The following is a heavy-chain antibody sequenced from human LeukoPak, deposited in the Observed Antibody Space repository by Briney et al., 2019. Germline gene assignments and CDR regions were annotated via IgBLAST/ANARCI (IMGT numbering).Heavy chain of an antibody. CDR3: ARGNAAMVRGVTSYYFDY. Sequence: GGSLRLSCAASGFTFSNYWMSWVRQAPGKGLERVANIKQDGSEKYYVDSVKGRFTISRDNAKNSLYLQTNSLRAEDTGVYYCARGNAAMVRGVTSYYFDYWGQGTLVTVSS. D-gene: IGHD3-10*01. V-gene: IGHV3-7*01. J-gene: IGHJ4*02. CDR1: GFTFSNYW. CDR2: IKQDGSEK.